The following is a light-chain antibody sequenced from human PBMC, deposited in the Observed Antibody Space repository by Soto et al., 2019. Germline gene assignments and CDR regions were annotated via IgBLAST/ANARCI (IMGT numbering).Light chain of an antibody. CDR2: DAS. V-gene: IGKV3-11*01. CDR1: QSVSSY. CDR3: QQRRNWPPLT. J-gene: IGKJ4*01. Sequence: EIVLTQSPATLSLSPGARATLSCRTSQSVSSYLAWYQQKPGQAPRLLIYDASNRATGITARFSGSGSGTDFTLTISSLEPEDCAVYYCQQRRNWPPLTFGGGTKVESK.